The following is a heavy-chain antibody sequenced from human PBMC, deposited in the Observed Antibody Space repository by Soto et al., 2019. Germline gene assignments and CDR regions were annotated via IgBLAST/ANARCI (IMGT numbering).Heavy chain of an antibody. Sequence: PSETLSLTCAVSGGSFSGYYWSWVRQTPGKGLEWIGDINHTGGSNYNPSLKSRVMISVDTAKTQLSLNVTSVTAADTAVYYCAREVGYYSATRRNLYFDYWGQVTMVTV. D-gene: IGHD2-2*01. CDR3: AREVGYYSATRRNLYFDY. CDR1: GGSFSGYY. V-gene: IGHV4-34*01. J-gene: IGHJ4*02. CDR2: INHTGGS.